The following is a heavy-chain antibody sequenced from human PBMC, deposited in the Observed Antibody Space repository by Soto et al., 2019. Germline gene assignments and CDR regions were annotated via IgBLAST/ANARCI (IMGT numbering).Heavy chain of an antibody. CDR3: ATNTVTKVDDY. Sequence: SGGSLRLSCEASGFTFSNFWMSWVRQAPGKGLEWVANIKQDGSEKKYVDSVKGRFIISRDNAKNSLSLQMSSLRAEDTAVYYCATNTVTKVDDYWGQGARVTVS. V-gene: IGHV3-7*03. J-gene: IGHJ4*02. D-gene: IGHD4-17*01. CDR2: IKQDGSEK. CDR1: GFTFSNFW.